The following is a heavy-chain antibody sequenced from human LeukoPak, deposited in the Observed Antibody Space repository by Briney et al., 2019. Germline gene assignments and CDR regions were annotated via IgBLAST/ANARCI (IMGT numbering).Heavy chain of an antibody. CDR2: IYYSGST. V-gene: IGHV4-30-4*01. J-gene: IGHJ6*02. D-gene: IGHD3-3*01. Sequence: PSETLSLTCTVSGGSISSGDYYWSWIRQPPGKGLEWIGYIYYSGSTYYNPSLKSRVTISVDTSKNQFSLKLSSVTAVDTAVYYCARDRYYDFWGGYYTGRWGGSNYGMDVWGQGTTVTVSS. CDR1: GGSISSGDYY. CDR3: ARDRYYDFWGGYYTGRWGGSNYGMDV.